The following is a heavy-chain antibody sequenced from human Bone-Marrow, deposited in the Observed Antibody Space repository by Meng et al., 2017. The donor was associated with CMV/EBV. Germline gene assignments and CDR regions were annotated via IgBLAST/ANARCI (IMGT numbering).Heavy chain of an antibody. CDR2: ISYDGSTK. D-gene: IGHD4-17*01. Sequence: GGPLRLSCSASGFIFGDHAMHWVRQAPGKGLEWVAVISYDGSTKYFADSVKGRFNISRDNYRDTLFLQMNSLTTEDTGLYNCARHKYGDEYFLDYWGQGTRVTVSS. V-gene: IGHV3-30*01. CDR1: GFIFGDHA. CDR3: ARHKYGDEYFLDY. J-gene: IGHJ4*02.